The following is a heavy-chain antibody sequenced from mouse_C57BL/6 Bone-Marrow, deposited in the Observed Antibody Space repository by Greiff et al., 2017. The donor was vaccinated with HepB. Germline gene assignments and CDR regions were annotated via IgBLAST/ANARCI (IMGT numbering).Heavy chain of an antibody. J-gene: IGHJ4*01. D-gene: IGHD1-1*01. CDR1: GFTFSDAW. Sequence: EVKLVESGGGLVQPGGSMKLSCAASGFTFSDAWMDWVRQSPEKGLEWVAEIRNKANNHATYYAESVKGRFTISRDDSKSSVYLQMNSLRAEDTGIYYCTRVLVVAFYAMDYWGQGTSVTVSS. V-gene: IGHV6-6*01. CDR2: IRNKANNHAT. CDR3: TRVLVVAFYAMDY.